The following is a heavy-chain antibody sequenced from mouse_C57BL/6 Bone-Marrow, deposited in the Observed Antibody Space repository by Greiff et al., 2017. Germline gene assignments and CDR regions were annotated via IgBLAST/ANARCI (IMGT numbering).Heavy chain of an antibody. V-gene: IGHV1-76*01. D-gene: IGHD1-1*01. CDR3: ARGIHYYGSSYAWFAY. CDR1: GYTFTDYY. CDR2: IYPGSGNT. Sequence: VQGVESGAELVRPGASVKLSCKASGYTFTDYYINWVKQRPGQGLEWIARIYPGSGNTYYNEKFKGKATLTAEKSSSTAYMQLSSLTSEDSAVYFCARGIHYYGSSYAWFAYWGQGTLVTVSA. J-gene: IGHJ3*01.